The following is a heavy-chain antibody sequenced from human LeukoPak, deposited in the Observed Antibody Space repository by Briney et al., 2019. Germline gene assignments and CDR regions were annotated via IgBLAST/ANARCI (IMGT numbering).Heavy chain of an antibody. Sequence: GGSLRLSCAASGFTVSSNYMSLVRQAPGRGLEWVSVIYSGGSTYYADSVKGRFIISRDNSKNTLYLQMNSLRAEDTAVYYCARVDYGDYGFDYWGQGTLVTVSS. D-gene: IGHD4-17*01. CDR2: IYSGGST. CDR1: GFTVSSNY. V-gene: IGHV3-66*01. CDR3: ARVDYGDYGFDY. J-gene: IGHJ4*02.